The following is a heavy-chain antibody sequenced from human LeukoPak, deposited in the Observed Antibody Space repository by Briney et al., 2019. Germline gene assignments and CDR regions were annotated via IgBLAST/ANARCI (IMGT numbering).Heavy chain of an antibody. J-gene: IGHJ4*02. CDR1: GGSISSYY. CDR3: ATDSSGYYFAY. V-gene: IGHV4-59*01. CDR2: IYYSGST. Sequence: SETLSLTCTVSGGSISSYYWSWIRQPPGKGLQWIGYIYYSGSTNYNPSLKSRVTISVDTSKNQFFLKLSSVTAADTAVYYCATDSSGYYFAYWGQGTLVTVSS. D-gene: IGHD3-22*01.